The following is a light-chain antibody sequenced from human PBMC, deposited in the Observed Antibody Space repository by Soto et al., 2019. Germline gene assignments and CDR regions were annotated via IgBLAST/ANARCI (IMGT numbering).Light chain of an antibody. CDR3: SSYTGSNTEV. V-gene: IGLV2-14*01. Sequence: QSALTQPASVSGSPGQSITISCTGTDSDVGHYNYVSWYQQYPGKAPKLMIYEVTNRPSGISDRFSGSRSGNTASLTISGLQAEDEADYYCSSYTGSNTEVFGGGTKLTVL. J-gene: IGLJ2*01. CDR1: DSDVGHYNY. CDR2: EVT.